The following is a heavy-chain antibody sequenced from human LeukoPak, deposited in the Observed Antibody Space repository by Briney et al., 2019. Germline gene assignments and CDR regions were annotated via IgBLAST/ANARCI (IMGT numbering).Heavy chain of an antibody. Sequence: ASVKVSCKASGYTFTGYYMHWVRQAPGQGLEWMGWINPNSGGTNYAQKFQGWVTMTRDTSISTAYKELSRLRSDDTAVYYCARGGTSGSRYWFDPWGQGTLVTVSS. V-gene: IGHV1-2*04. CDR1: GYTFTGYY. CDR3: ARGGTSGSRYWFDP. CDR2: INPNSGGT. D-gene: IGHD1-26*01. J-gene: IGHJ5*02.